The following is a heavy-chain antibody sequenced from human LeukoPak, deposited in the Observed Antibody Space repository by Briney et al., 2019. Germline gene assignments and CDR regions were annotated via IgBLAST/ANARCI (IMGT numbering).Heavy chain of an antibody. V-gene: IGHV3-21*01. CDR2: ISISSNYI. CDR1: GFTFSRYS. J-gene: IGHJ4*02. D-gene: IGHD6-19*01. CDR3: ARWLYSSGWAIDY. Sequence: PGGSLRLSCAASGFTFSRYSMNWVRQAPGKGLEWVSSISISSNYIYYPDSLKGRFTISRDNAKNSLYLQMNSLRAEDTAVYYCARWLYSSGWAIDYWGQGTLVTVSS.